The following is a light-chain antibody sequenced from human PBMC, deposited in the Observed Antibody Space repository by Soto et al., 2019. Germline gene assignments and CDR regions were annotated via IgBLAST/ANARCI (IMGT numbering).Light chain of an antibody. J-gene: IGKJ3*01. CDR2: GAS. CDR1: QGIRSY. V-gene: IGKV1-9*01. CDR3: QQLNIFPPLFT. Sequence: DIQLTQSPFFLSASVGDRVTITCRASQGIRSYLAWYQQRPGKAPELLIYGASTLRTGVASRFSGSGSGTEFTLKLSSLQPEDFATYFCQQLNIFPPLFTFGPGTKVDIK.